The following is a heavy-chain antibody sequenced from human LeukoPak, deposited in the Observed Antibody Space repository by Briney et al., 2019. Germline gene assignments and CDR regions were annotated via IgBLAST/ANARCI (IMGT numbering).Heavy chain of an antibody. CDR3: ARGHPHGYCSSTSCYDDAFDI. Sequence: PSETLSLTCAVYDGSFSGYYWSWIRQPPGKGLEWIGEINHSGSTNYNPSLKSRVTISVDTSKNQFSLKLSSVTAADTAVYYCARGHPHGYCSSTSCYDDAFDIWGQGTMVTVSS. D-gene: IGHD2-2*03. CDR1: DGSFSGYY. CDR2: INHSGST. V-gene: IGHV4-34*01. J-gene: IGHJ3*02.